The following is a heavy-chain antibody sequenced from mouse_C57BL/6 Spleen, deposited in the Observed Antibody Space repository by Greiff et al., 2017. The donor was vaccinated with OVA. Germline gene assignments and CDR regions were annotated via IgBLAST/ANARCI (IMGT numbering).Heavy chain of an antibody. Sequence: VHVKQSGPELVKPGASVKMSCKASGYTFTDYNMHWVKQSHGKSLEWIGYINPNNGGTSYNQKFKGKATLTVNKSSSTAYMELRSLTSEDSAVYYCARSDPRYFDVWGTGTTVTVSS. CDR1: GYTFTDYN. V-gene: IGHV1-22*01. J-gene: IGHJ1*03. CDR2: INPNNGGT. CDR3: ARSDPRYFDV.